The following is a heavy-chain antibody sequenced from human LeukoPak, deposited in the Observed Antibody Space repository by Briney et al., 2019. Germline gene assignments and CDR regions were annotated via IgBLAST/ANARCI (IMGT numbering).Heavy chain of an antibody. CDR2: ISGSSGST. V-gene: IGHV3-23*01. D-gene: IGHD1-1*01. CDR1: GFTFSSYA. Sequence: GGSLRLSCAASGFTFSSYAMSWVRQAPGKGLEWVSAISGSSGSTYYADSVKGQFTISRDNSKNTLYLQMNSLRAEDTAVYYCAKLTYELHIAILDSWGQGTLVTVSS. J-gene: IGHJ4*02. CDR3: AKLTYELHIAILDS.